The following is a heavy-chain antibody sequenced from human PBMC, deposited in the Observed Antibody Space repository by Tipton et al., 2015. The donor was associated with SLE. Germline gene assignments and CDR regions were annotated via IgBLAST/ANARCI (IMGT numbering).Heavy chain of an antibody. CDR1: GYSISSGYY. CDR3: ATRSLAARSRWFDP. J-gene: IGHJ5*02. CDR2: IYHSGST. D-gene: IGHD6-6*01. V-gene: IGHV4-38-2*01. Sequence: LRLSCAVSGYSISSGYYWGWIRQPPGKGLEWIGSIYHSGSTYYNPSLKSRVTISVDTSKNQFSLKLSSVTAADTAVYYCATRSLAARSRWFDPWGQGTLVTVSS.